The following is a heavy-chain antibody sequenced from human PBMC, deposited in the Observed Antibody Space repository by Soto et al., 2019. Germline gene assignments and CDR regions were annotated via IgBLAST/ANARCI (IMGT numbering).Heavy chain of an antibody. D-gene: IGHD5-12*01. CDR1: GGSISSSSYY. CDR3: ERPDSGYDFGWFDP. V-gene: IGHV4-39*01. J-gene: IGHJ5*02. Sequence: SETLSLTCTVSGGSISSSSYYWGWIRQPPGKGLEWIGSIYYSGSTYYNPSLKSRVTISVDTSKNQFSLKLSSVTAADTAVYYRERPDSGYDFGWFDPWGQGTLVTVSS. CDR2: IYYSGST.